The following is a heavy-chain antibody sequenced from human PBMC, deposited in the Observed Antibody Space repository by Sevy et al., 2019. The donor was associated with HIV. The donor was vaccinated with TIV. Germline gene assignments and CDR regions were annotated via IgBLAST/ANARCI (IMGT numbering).Heavy chain of an antibody. V-gene: IGHV1-69*10. Sequence: ASVKVSCKASGGTFSSYAISWVRQAPGQGLEWMGGFIPILGIANYAQKFQGRVTITADKSTSTAYMELSSLRSEDTAVYYCARDHPREYSSSSIYFDYWGQGTLVTVSS. CDR2: FIPILGIA. J-gene: IGHJ4*02. CDR3: ARDHPREYSSSSIYFDY. CDR1: GGTFSSYA. D-gene: IGHD6-6*01.